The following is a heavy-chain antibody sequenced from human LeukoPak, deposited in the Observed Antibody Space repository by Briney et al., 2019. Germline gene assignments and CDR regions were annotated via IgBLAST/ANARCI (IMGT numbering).Heavy chain of an antibody. J-gene: IGHJ4*02. V-gene: IGHV4-4*07. Sequence: SETLSLTCTVSGGSISSYYWTWIRQPAGKGLEWIGRIHTSGSTNHNPSLKSRVTMSVDTSNNQFSLRLSSVTAADTAVYYCAKEGGPYTSGTYSDYWGQGTLVTVSS. CDR2: IHTSGST. D-gene: IGHD3-10*01. CDR1: GGSISSYY. CDR3: AKEGGPYTSGTYSDY.